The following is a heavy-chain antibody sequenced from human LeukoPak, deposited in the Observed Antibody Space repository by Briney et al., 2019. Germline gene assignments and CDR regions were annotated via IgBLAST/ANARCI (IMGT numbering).Heavy chain of an antibody. V-gene: IGHV3-21*01. CDR1: GFTFSSYA. CDR2: ISSSSSYI. Sequence: GGSLRLSCAASGFTFSSYAMSWVRQAPGKGLEWVSSISSSSSYIYYADSVKGRFTISRDNAKNSLYLQMNSLRAEDTAVYYCARDRGVATAEFDYWGQGTLVTVSS. CDR3: ARDRGVATAEFDY. D-gene: IGHD5-18*01. J-gene: IGHJ4*02.